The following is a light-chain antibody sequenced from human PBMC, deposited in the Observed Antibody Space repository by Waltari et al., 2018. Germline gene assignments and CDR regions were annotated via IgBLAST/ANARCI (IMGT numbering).Light chain of an antibody. J-gene: IGKJ4*01. CDR3: QQYYSTPPIT. CDR2: AAS. CDR1: QGISDS. Sequence: DIQMTQSPSSLSASVGDKVTITCRASQGISDSLGWYQQKPGNAPKLLVYAASRLDTGVPSRFSCSGSGTEYTLTISSLQPEDFATYYCQQYYSTPPITFGGGTRVEIK. V-gene: IGKV1-NL1*01.